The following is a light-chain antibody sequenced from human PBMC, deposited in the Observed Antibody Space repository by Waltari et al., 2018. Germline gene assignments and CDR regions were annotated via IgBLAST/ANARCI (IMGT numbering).Light chain of an antibody. J-gene: IGLJ2*01. CDR3: AAWDNSLNGPV. V-gene: IGLV1-44*01. Sequence: QSVLTQPPSASGTPGQRITISCSGGDSNLGSNHVNWYPQVPGTAPKLLIHINNKRPSGVPDRFSGSKSGTSASLAINGLQSEDEADYYCAAWDNSLNGPVFGGGTKLTVL. CDR2: INN. CDR1: DSNLGSNH.